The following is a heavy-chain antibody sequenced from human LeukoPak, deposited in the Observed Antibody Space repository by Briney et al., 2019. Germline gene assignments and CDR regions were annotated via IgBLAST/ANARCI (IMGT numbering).Heavy chain of an antibody. CDR3: ARLGMYDYDSSAYYYT. CDR1: GFTFSNCG. CDR2: ISSSSSYI. Sequence: GGSLGLSCAASGFTFSNCGMTWVRQAPGKGLEWVSSISSSSSYIYYADSVKGRFTISRDNAKNSLYLQMNSLRAEDTAVYYCARLGMYDYDSSAYYYTWGQGTLVTVSS. D-gene: IGHD3-22*01. J-gene: IGHJ4*02. V-gene: IGHV3-21*01.